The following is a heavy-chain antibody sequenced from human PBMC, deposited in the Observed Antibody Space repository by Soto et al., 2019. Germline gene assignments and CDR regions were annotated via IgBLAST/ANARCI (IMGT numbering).Heavy chain of an antibody. CDR1: GGTFSSYT. CDR2: IIPILGIA. D-gene: IGHD3-3*01. V-gene: IGHV1-69*02. J-gene: IGHJ4*02. CDR3: VRGYDFWSGYLNIPAN. Sequence: SVKVSCKASGGTFSSYTISWVRQAPGQGLEWMGRIIPILGIANYAQKFQGRVTITGDTSTSTAYMELSSLRSEDTAVYYCVRGYDFWSGYLNIPANCGQGTLVTVSS.